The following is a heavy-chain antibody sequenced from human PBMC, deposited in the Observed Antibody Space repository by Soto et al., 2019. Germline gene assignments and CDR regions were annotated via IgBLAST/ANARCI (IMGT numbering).Heavy chain of an antibody. V-gene: IGHV1-69*13. CDR3: AREGIAARRGRYYYGMDV. CDR2: IIPIFGTA. J-gene: IGHJ6*02. Sequence: SVKVSCKASGGTFSSYAISWVRQAPGQGLEWMGGIIPIFGTANYAQKFQGRVTITADESTSTAYMELSSLRSEDTAVYYCAREGIAARRGRYYYGMDVWGQGTTVTVSS. D-gene: IGHD6-6*01. CDR1: GGTFSSYA.